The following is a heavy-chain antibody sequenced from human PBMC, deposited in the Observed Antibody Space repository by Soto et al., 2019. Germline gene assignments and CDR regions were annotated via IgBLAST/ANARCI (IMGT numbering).Heavy chain of an antibody. CDR1: VFTFSSYA. CDR3: AKDTTGRYDSLLDY. J-gene: IGHJ4*02. D-gene: IGHD3-22*01. Sequence: WWSLRLSCSASVFTFSSYAMSWFRQAPGKGLEWVSAISGSGGSTYYADSVKGRFTISRDNSKNTLYLQMNSLRAEDTAVYYCAKDTTGRYDSLLDYWGQGTLVTVSS. CDR2: ISGSGGST. V-gene: IGHV3-23*01.